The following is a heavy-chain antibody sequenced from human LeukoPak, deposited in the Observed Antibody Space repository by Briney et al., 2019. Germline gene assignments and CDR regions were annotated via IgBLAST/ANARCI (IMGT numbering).Heavy chain of an antibody. D-gene: IGHD6-13*01. J-gene: IGHJ4*02. V-gene: IGHV4-59*12. CDR1: GGSISSYY. CDR3: ARDIPGDGSWTTFDY. CDR2: IYYSGST. Sequence: PSETLSLTCTVSGGSISSYYWSWIRQPPGKGLEWIGYIYYSGSTNYNPSLKSRVTISVDTSKNQFSLKLSSVTAADTAVYYCARDIPGDGSWTTFDYWGQGTLVTVSS.